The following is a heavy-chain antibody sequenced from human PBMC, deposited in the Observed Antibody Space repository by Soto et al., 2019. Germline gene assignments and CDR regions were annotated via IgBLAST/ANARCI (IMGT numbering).Heavy chain of an antibody. Sequence: QVQLVQSGAEVKKPGSSVKVSCKASGGTFSSYAISWVRQAPGQGLEWMGGIIPIFGTANYAQKFQGRVTITADKSTSPAYLELSSLRSEDTAVYYCARVVRFGAFTWAASDIWRQGTMFTVSS. D-gene: IGHD3-10*01. CDR3: ARVVRFGAFTWAASDI. J-gene: IGHJ3*02. CDR1: GGTFSSYA. CDR2: IIPIFGTA. V-gene: IGHV1-69*06.